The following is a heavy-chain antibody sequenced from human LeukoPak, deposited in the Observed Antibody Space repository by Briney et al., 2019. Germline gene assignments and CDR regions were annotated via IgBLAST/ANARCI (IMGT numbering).Heavy chain of an antibody. CDR1: GYTFTSYG. Sequence: ASVKVSCKASGYTFTSYGINWVRQAPGQGLEWMGWISAYNGDTNYAQKLQGRVTMTTDTSTSTAYMELRSLRSEDTAVYYCTTDTGSYYGYFDYWGQGTLVTVSS. D-gene: IGHD1-26*01. CDR3: TTDTGSYYGYFDY. J-gene: IGHJ4*01. CDR2: ISAYNGDT. V-gene: IGHV1-18*01.